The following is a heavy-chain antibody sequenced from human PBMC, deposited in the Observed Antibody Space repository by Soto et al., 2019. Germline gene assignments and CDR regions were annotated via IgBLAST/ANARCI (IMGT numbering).Heavy chain of an antibody. CDR3: ARVERGTVTTVVDAFDI. CDR2: MSHSGGN. D-gene: IGHD1-1*01. V-gene: IGHV4-34*01. CDR1: GGFVSSGTYY. Sequence: QVQLQQWGAGLLKPSETLSLTCAVYGGFVSSGTYYWSWIRQPPGKGLEWIGEMSHSGGNHFNPSLKSRVTISVDTSKNQFSLKISSVTAADTALYYCARVERGTVTTVVDAFDIWGPGTMVTVSS. J-gene: IGHJ3*02.